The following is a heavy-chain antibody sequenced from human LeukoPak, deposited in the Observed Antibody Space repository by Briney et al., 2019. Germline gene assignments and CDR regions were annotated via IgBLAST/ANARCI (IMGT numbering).Heavy chain of an antibody. J-gene: IGHJ3*02. Sequence: PGGSLRLSCAASGFTVSSNYMSWVRQAPGKGLEWVSVIYSGGSTYYADSVKGRFTISRDNSKNTLYLQMNSLRAEDTAVYYCARDQAAEADAFDIWGQGTMVTVSS. CDR2: IYSGGST. CDR3: ARDQAAEADAFDI. V-gene: IGHV3-53*01. CDR1: GFTVSSNY. D-gene: IGHD6-25*01.